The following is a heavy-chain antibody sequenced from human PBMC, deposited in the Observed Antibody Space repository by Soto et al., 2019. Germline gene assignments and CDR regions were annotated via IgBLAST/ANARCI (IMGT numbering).Heavy chain of an antibody. J-gene: IGHJ4*02. CDR1: GGSISTSNW. Sequence: QVQLQESGPGLVKPSGTLSLTCAVSGGSISTSNWWSWVRQPPGKGLEWIGEVYRTGSTNYNPSLASRLITSVDKSKNQCALKLTSVTAADTAVYYCARARATIAAAAIFDCWGQGTLVTVSS. CDR3: ARARATIAAAAIFDC. V-gene: IGHV4-4*02. CDR2: VYRTGST. D-gene: IGHD6-13*01.